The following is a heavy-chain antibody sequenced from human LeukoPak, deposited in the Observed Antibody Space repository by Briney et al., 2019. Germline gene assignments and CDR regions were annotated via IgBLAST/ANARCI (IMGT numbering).Heavy chain of an antibody. J-gene: IGHJ4*02. D-gene: IGHD3-22*01. Sequence: SVKVSCKASAYTFTRYGISWVRQAPGQGLEWMGWISCYNGNTHYAQNYQGRLTMTTDTSTSTAYMELRSLRSDDTAIYYCARDPSNTSGYNAWFDYWGQGTLVTVSS. CDR2: ISCYNGNT. CDR1: AYTFTRYG. CDR3: ARDPSNTSGYNAWFDY. V-gene: IGHV1-18*01.